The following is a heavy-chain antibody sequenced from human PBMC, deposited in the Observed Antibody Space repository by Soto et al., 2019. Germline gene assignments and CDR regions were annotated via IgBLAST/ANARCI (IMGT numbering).Heavy chain of an antibody. Sequence: PGESLKISCKGSGYSFTSYWIGGVRQMPGKGLECMGIIYPGDSDTRYSPSFQGQVTISAEKSISTAYLQMNSLKTEDTAVYYCTTLGPIEIRSSGYPDDAFDIWGQGTMVTVSS. V-gene: IGHV5-51*01. J-gene: IGHJ3*02. CDR1: GYSFTSYW. D-gene: IGHD3-22*01. CDR3: TTLGPIEIRSSGYPDDAFDI. CDR2: IYPGDSDT.